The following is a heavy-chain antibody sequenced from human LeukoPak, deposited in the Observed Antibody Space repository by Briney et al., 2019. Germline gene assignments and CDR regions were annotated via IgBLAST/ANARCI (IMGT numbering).Heavy chain of an antibody. CDR1: GFTFSSYT. V-gene: IGHV3-7*01. CDR3: ARSPPEYSSTENYMDV. J-gene: IGHJ6*03. Sequence: QAGGSLRLSCAASGFTFSSYTMHWVRQAPGEGLEWVANIKQDGSEKYYVDSVKGRFTISRDNAKNSLYLQMNSLRAEDTAVYYCARSPPEYSSTENYMDVWGKGTTVTVSS. CDR2: IKQDGSEK. D-gene: IGHD6-13*01.